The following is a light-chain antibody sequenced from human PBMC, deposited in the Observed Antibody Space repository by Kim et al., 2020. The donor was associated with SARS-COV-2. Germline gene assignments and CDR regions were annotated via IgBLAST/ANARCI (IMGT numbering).Light chain of an antibody. CDR1: QGITNY. J-gene: IGKJ5*01. Sequence: ASVGDRVTITCRASQGITNYLDWYQQKPGRAPKRLIYAASSLQSGVPTRFSGSGSGTDFTLTISSLQPEDFATYFCQQSSSFPITFGQGTRLEIK. CDR2: AAS. CDR3: QQSSSFPIT. V-gene: IGKV1-39*01.